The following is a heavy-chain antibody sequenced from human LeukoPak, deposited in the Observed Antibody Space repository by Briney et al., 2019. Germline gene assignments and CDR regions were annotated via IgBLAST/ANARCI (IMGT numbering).Heavy chain of an antibody. CDR2: ISFAGDII. CDR1: GFTFTSYA. V-gene: IGHV3-30*04. D-gene: IGHD1-26*01. J-gene: IGHJ4*02. CDR3: ARDPRGPTGYTYSGRDSFDY. Sequence: GGSLRLSCAASGFTFTSYAMHWVRQAPGKGLEWVAVISFAGDIICYAASVKGRFTITRDNSRSTLYLHMNSLRAGDTAVDYGARDPRGPTGYTYSGRDSFDYWGQGTLVTVSS.